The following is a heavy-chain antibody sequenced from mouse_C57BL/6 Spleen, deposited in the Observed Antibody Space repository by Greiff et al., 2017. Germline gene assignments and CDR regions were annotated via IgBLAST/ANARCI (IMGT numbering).Heavy chain of an antibody. Sequence: QVQLQQPGAELVKPGASVKLSCKASGYTFTSYWMHWVKQRPGQGLEWIGMIHPTSGSTNYNEKFKSKATLTVDKSSSTAYMQLSSLTSEDSAVYYCATITTVVLDYWGQGTTLTVSS. D-gene: IGHD1-1*01. CDR2: IHPTSGST. CDR1: GYTFTSYW. J-gene: IGHJ2*01. CDR3: ATITTVVLDY. V-gene: IGHV1-64*01.